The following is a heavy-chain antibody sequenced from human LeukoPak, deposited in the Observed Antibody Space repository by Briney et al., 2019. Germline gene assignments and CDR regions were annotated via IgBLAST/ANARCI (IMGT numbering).Heavy chain of an antibody. CDR2: IYHNGST. J-gene: IGHJ4*02. D-gene: IGHD3-16*01. V-gene: IGHV4-30-2*01. CDR1: GGSISGGAYS. Sequence: SETLSLTCAVSGGSISGGAYSWSWIRQPPGKGLEWIGYIYHNGSTYYNPSLKSRVTISVDRSKNQFSLNLHSVTAADTAVYYCASVSSGGYFDYWGQGTLVSVSS. CDR3: ASVSSGGYFDY.